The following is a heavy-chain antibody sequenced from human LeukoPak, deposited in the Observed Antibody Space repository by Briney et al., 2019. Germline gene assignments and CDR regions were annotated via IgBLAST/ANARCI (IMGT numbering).Heavy chain of an antibody. CDR2: IYTSGST. CDR3: AGEYQLKTYYYYMDV. Sequence: SETLSLTCTVSGGSISSYYWSWIRQPAGKGLEWIGRIYTSGSTNYNPSLKSRVTISVDKSKNQFSLKPSSVTAADTAVYYCAGEYQLKTYYYYMDVWGKGTAVTVSS. V-gene: IGHV4-4*07. D-gene: IGHD2-2*01. CDR1: GGSISSYY. J-gene: IGHJ6*03.